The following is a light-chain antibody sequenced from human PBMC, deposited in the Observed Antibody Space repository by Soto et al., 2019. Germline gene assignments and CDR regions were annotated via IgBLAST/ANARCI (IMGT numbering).Light chain of an antibody. CDR2: KAS. J-gene: IGKJ1*01. CDR1: QSISSW. Sequence: DIQMTQSPSTLSASVGDRVTITCRASQSISSWLAWYQQKPGKAPKLLIYKASSLESGVPSRFSGGGSGTEFTLTISSLQPDDFATYYCQQYNSYPWPFGQGTKVESK. CDR3: QQYNSYPWP. V-gene: IGKV1-5*03.